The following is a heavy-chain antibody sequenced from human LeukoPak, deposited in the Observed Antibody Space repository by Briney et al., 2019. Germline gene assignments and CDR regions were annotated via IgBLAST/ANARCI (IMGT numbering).Heavy chain of an antibody. D-gene: IGHD3-22*01. CDR2: IYHSGST. Sequence: SETLSLTCTVSGGSISSYSWSWIRQPPGKGLEWIGYIYHSGSTYYNPSLKSRVTISVDRSKNQFSLKLSSVTAADTAVYYCARSYYDSSGYYSPEFDYWGQGTLVTVSS. CDR3: ARSYYDSSGYYSPEFDY. J-gene: IGHJ4*02. V-gene: IGHV4-30-2*01. CDR1: GGSISSYS.